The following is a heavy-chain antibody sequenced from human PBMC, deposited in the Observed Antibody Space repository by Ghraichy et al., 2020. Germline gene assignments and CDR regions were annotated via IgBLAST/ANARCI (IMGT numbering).Heavy chain of an antibody. CDR3: ARRHKGGSSWYLGYYYYYMDV. V-gene: IGHV3-20*04. CDR2: INWNGGST. J-gene: IGHJ6*03. CDR1: GFTFDDYG. D-gene: IGHD6-13*01. Sequence: GGSLRLSCAASGFTFDDYGMSWVRQAPGKGLEWVSGINWNGGSTGYADSVKGRFTISRDNAKNSLYLQMNSLRAEDTALYYCARRHKGGSSWYLGYYYYYMDVWGKGTTVTVSS.